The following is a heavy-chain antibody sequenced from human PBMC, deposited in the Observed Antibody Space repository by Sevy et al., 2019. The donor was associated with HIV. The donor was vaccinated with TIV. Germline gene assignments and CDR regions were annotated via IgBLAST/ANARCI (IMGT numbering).Heavy chain of an antibody. CDR2: ISYDGSNK. CDR1: GFTFSSYA. J-gene: IGHJ6*02. CDR3: ARALGPYGYYGMDV. D-gene: IGHD3-10*01. Sequence: GGSLRLSYAASGFTFSSYAMHWVRQAPGKGLEWVAVISYDGSNKYYADSVKGRFTISRDNSKNTLYLQMNSLRAEDTAVYYCARALGPYGYYGMDVWGQGTTVTVSS. V-gene: IGHV3-30-3*01.